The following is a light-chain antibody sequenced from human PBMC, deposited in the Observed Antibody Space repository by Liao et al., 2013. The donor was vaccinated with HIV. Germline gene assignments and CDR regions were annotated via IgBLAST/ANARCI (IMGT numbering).Light chain of an antibody. Sequence: SYVLTQPPSVSVAPGQTARITCGGNNIGGKSVHWYQQRPGQAPVLVIYYDSDRPSGIPERFSGSNSRNTATLTISGTQALDEADYYCQAWDNTWVFGGGTKLTVL. CDR2: YDS. CDR1: NIGGKS. J-gene: IGLJ3*02. V-gene: IGLV3-21*01. CDR3: QAWDNTWV.